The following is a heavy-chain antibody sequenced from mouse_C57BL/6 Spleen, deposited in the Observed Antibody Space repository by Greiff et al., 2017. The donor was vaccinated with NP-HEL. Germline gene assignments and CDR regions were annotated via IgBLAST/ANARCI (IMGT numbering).Heavy chain of an antibody. J-gene: IGHJ1*03. D-gene: IGHD4-1*02. CDR2: IYPGSGNT. CDR1: GYTFTDYY. V-gene: IGHV1-76*01. Sequence: QVQLKESGAELVRPGASVKLSCKASGYTFTDYYINWVKQRPGQGLEWIARIYPGSGNTYYNEKFKGKATLTAEKSSSPAYMQLSSLTSEDSAVYFCALNWDWYFDVWGTGTTVTVSS. CDR3: ALNWDWYFDV.